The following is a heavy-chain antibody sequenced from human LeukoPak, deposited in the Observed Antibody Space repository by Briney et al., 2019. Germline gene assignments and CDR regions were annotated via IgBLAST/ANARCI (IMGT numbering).Heavy chain of an antibody. Sequence: ASETLSLTCTVSGGSISSGGYYWSWIRQHPGKGLEWIGYIYYSGSTYYNPSLKSRVTISVDTSKNQFSLKLSSVTAADTAVYYCARGRITMIVGKFFDIWGQGTMVTVSS. CDR1: GGSISSGGYY. CDR3: ARGRITMIVGKFFDI. J-gene: IGHJ3*02. D-gene: IGHD3-22*01. CDR2: IYYSGST. V-gene: IGHV4-31*03.